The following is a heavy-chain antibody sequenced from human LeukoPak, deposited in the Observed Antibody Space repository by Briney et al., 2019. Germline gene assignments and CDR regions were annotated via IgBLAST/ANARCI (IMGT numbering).Heavy chain of an antibody. CDR2: IIPIFGTA. Sequence: SSVKVSCKASGGTFSSYAISWVRQAPGQGLEWMGGIIPIFGTANYAQKFQGRVTITTDESTSTAYVELSSLRSEDTAVYYCARAGRDGYSPFDYWGQGTLVTVSS. D-gene: IGHD5-24*01. CDR1: GGTFSSYA. V-gene: IGHV1-69*05. J-gene: IGHJ4*02. CDR3: ARAGRDGYSPFDY.